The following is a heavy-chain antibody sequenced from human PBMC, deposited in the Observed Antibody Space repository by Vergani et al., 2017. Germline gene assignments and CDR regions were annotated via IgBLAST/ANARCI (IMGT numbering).Heavy chain of an antibody. CDR2: INHSGST. J-gene: IGHJ4*02. D-gene: IGHD2-15*01. Sequence: QVQLQQWGAGLLKPSETLSLTCAVYGGSFSSYYWSWIRQPPGKGLEWIGEINHSGSTNYNPSLKSRVTISVDTSKNQFSLKLSSVTAADTAVYYCARTAVVVAAIDYWGQGTLVTVSS. V-gene: IGHV4-34*01. CDR3: ARTAVVVAAIDY. CDR1: GGSFSSYY.